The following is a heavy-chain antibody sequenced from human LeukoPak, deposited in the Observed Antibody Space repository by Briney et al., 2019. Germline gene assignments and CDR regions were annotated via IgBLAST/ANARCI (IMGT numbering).Heavy chain of an antibody. D-gene: IGHD6-13*01. V-gene: IGHV3-30-3*01. CDR3: ARGSSSPLDY. CDR2: ISYDGSNK. J-gene: IGHJ4*02. CDR1: GFTFSSYA. Sequence: PGGSLRLSCAASGFTFSSYAMHWVRQAPGKGLEWVAVISYDGSNKYYADSVKGRFTISRDNSKNTLYLQMNSLRAEGTAVYYCARGSSSPLDYWGQGTLVTVSS.